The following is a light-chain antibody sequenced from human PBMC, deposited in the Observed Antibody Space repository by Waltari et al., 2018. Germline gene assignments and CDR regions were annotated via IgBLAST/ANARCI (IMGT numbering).Light chain of an antibody. CDR1: QSISSW. CDR3: QQYNSYPVT. J-gene: IGKJ1*01. Sequence: DIQMTQSPSTLSASVGDSVTITCRASQSISSWLAWYQQKPGKAPKLLIYKASSLESGVPSRFSGSGSGTEFTLTISSLQPDDFATYYCQQYNSYPVTFGQGTKVEIK. CDR2: KAS. V-gene: IGKV1-5*03.